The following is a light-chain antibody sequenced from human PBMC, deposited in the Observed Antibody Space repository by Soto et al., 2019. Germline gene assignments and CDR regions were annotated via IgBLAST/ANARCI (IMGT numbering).Light chain of an antibody. CDR1: SSNIGSNY. CDR2: KNN. Sequence: QSVLAQSPSASGTPGLRVTISCSGSSSNIGSNYVYWYQHLPGTAPKLLVHKNNQRPSGVPDRFSASKSGTSASLAISGLRSEDEADYYCAAWDDSLNSYVFGTGTKLTVL. J-gene: IGLJ1*01. V-gene: IGLV1-47*01. CDR3: AAWDDSLNSYV.